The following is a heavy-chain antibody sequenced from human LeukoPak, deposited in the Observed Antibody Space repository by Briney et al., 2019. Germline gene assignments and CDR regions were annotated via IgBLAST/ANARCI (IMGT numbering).Heavy chain of an antibody. CDR1: GFTVSTYG. V-gene: IGHV3-23*01. J-gene: IGHJ4*02. Sequence: PGGSLRLSCAASGFTVSTYGMSWVRQVPGKGPEWVSGFSGSEDSAYYADSVKGRFTISRDNSKNTVYLQMNSLRPEDTAVYYCAIDIQYYYDSSGYGDYWGQGTLVTVSS. CDR2: FSGSEDSA. CDR3: AIDIQYYYDSSGYGDY. D-gene: IGHD3-22*01.